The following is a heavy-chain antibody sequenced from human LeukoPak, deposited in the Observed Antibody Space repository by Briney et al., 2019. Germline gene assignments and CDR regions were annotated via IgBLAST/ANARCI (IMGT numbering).Heavy chain of an antibody. CDR1: GGSISSYY. V-gene: IGHV4-59*01. J-gene: IGHJ4*02. CDR2: IYYSGST. CDR3: ARVSRDYDSSGYYGLSFSYFDY. D-gene: IGHD3-22*01. Sequence: SETLSLTCTVSGGSISSYYWSWIRKPPGKGLDWIGYIYYSGSTNYNPSLKSRVTISVDTSKNQFSLKLSSVTAADTAVYYCARVSRDYDSSGYYGLSFSYFDYWGQGTLVTVSS.